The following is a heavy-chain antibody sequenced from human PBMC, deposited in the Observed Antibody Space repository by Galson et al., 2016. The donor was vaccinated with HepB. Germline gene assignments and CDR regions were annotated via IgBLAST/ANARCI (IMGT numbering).Heavy chain of an antibody. J-gene: IGHJ4*02. Sequence: LSLTCTFSGGSISPYYWSWIRQPPGKGLEWIGYISYSGITNYNPSLKSRVTISVDTSKNQFSLKLSSVTAADTAVYYCARDRYDFWSGYPHYFDYWGQGTLVTVSS. V-gene: IGHV4-59*01. CDR1: GGSISPYY. CDR2: ISYSGIT. CDR3: ARDRYDFWSGYPHYFDY. D-gene: IGHD3-3*01.